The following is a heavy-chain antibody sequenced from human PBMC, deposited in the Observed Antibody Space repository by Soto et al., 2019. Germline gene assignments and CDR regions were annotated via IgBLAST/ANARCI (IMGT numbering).Heavy chain of an antibody. CDR3: ASSPLQDLRFLEWYRYDY. CDR2: IIPIFGTA. CDR1: GCTFSSYA. V-gene: IGHV1-69*13. J-gene: IGHJ4*02. D-gene: IGHD3-3*01. Sequence: SVKVSCKASGCTFSSYAISWVRQAPGQGLEWMGGIIPIFGTANYAQKFQGRVTITADESTSTAYMELSSLRSEDTAVYYCASSPLQDLRFLEWYRYDYWGQGTLVTVSP.